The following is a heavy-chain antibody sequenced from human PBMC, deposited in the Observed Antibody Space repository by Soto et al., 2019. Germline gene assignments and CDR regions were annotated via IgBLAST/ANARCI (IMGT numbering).Heavy chain of an antibody. Sequence: SETLSLTCTVSGGSISSGGHYWTWIRQHPGKGLEWIGYIYYSGTTYYNPSLKSRVTISADTSKNQFSLKLSSVTAADTAVYYCAKSLDRGREWFDPWGQGTLVTVSS. J-gene: IGHJ5*02. CDR3: AKSLDRGREWFDP. D-gene: IGHD3-16*01. V-gene: IGHV4-31*03. CDR1: GGSISSGGHY. CDR2: IYYSGTT.